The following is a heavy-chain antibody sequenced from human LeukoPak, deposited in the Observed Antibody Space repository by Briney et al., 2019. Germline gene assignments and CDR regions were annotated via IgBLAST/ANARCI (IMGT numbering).Heavy chain of an antibody. Sequence: ASVKVSCKASGYTFTSYYMHWVRQAPGQGLEWMGIINPSGGSTSYAQKFQGRVTMTRDMSTSTVYMELSSLRSEDTAVYYCARGYYYDSSGSQGGYFDYWGQGTLVTVSS. D-gene: IGHD3-22*01. CDR2: INPSGGST. V-gene: IGHV1-46*01. CDR3: ARGYYYDSSGSQGGYFDY. CDR1: GYTFTSYY. J-gene: IGHJ4*02.